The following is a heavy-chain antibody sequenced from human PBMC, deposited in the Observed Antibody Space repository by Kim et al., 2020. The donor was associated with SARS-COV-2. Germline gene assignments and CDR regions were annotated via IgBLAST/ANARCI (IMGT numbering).Heavy chain of an antibody. D-gene: IGHD5-12*01. CDR2: IWYDGSDE. J-gene: IGHJ4*02. CDR1: GFTFSNYA. Sequence: GGSLRLSCVASGFTFSNYAMHWVRQAPGKGLEWVAVIWYDGSDEYYADSVKGRFTISRNNAKDTLYLQMNSLRDDDTAVYYCAGVGGGCGYPDIGSVGAVCCDDWGQGTQVTGSS. CDR3: AGVGGGCGYPDIGSVGAVCCDD. V-gene: IGHV3-33*01.